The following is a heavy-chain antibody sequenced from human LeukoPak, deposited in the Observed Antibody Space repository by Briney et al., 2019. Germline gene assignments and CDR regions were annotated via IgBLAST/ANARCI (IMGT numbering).Heavy chain of an antibody. J-gene: IGHJ4*02. D-gene: IGHD2-15*01. V-gene: IGHV4-39*01. Sequence: SETLSLTCAVSGGSISSSNYYWGWIRQPPGKGLEWIGSMYYSGSTYYNPSLKSRVTVSVDMSKNQFSLKLSSVTAADTAVYYCARGRYCSGGTYYPVDYWGQGTLVTVSS. CDR3: ARGRYCSGGTYYPVDY. CDR1: GGSISSSNYY. CDR2: MYYSGST.